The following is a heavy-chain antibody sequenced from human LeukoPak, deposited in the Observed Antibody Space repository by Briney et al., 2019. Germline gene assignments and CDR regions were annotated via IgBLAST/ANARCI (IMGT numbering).Heavy chain of an antibody. V-gene: IGHV3-21*01. D-gene: IGHD2-15*01. CDR2: ISSSSSYI. J-gene: IGHJ3*02. Sequence: GGSLRLSCGASGFTFSNYGMHWVRQAPGKGLEWVSSISSSSSYIYYADSMKGRFTISRDNARNSLYLQMNSLRAEDTAMYFCARDSNPYCSGGSCTAFDIWGQGTMVTVSS. CDR3: ARDSNPYCSGGSCTAFDI. CDR1: GFTFSNYG.